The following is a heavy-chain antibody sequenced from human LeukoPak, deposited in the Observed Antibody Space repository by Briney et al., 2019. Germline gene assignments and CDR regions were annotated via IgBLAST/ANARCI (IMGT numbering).Heavy chain of an antibody. J-gene: IGHJ6*02. V-gene: IGHV4-4*07. CDR2: IYSSGSI. CDR3: ARGSCSGGSCYPTYGMDV. Sequence: PSETLSLTCTVSGGSISTYYWSWIRQPAGKGLEWIGRIYSSGSIDYNPSLKSRVTMSIDTSKNQFSLKLNSVTAADTAVYFCARGSCSGGSCYPTYGMDVWGQGTTVTVSS. D-gene: IGHD2-15*01. CDR1: GGSISTYY.